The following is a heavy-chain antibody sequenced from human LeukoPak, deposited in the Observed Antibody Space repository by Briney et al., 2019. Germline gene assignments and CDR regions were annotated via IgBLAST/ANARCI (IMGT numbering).Heavy chain of an antibody. D-gene: IGHD3-3*01. Sequence: SETLSLTCTVSGDSISSGAYYWTWIRQLPGKALEWIGYINYSVETLYNPSLRSRLSISADTSQNQFSLRLSSVTAADTAVYYCAFWSFYYSASGYYNWGHGTQVTVSS. V-gene: IGHV4-31*03. CDR1: GDSISSGAYY. CDR2: INYSVET. J-gene: IGHJ4*01. CDR3: AFWSFYYSASGYYN.